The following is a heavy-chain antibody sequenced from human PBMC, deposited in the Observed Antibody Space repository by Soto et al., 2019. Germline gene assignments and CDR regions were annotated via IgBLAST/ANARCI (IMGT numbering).Heavy chain of an antibody. J-gene: IGHJ6*02. CDR1: GFTFSNFW. Sequence: GGSLRLSCAASGFTFSNFWMHWVRQAPGKGLVWVSRIYSDGSGTMYADSVKGRFTISRDNSKNTLYLQMSSLRAEDTAVYYCVKDGSSGWPYFYDMDVWGQGTTVTVSS. D-gene: IGHD6-19*01. CDR3: VKDGSSGWPYFYDMDV. V-gene: IGHV3-74*03. CDR2: IYSDGSGT.